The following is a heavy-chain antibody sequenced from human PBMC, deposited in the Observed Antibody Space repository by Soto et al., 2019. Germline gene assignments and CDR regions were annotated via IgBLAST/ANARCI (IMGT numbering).Heavy chain of an antibody. V-gene: IGHV3-23*01. D-gene: IGHD1-26*01. CDR1: GFTLRNYS. CDR3: AKATNDYKWDNRPPFDS. J-gene: IGHJ4*02. Sequence: GGSLRLSCEASGFTLRNYSITWIRQAPWKGLEWVSLISANDVGTYYAESVKTRFTISTDQSRNTVYLQMDSLRADDTAIYYCAKATNDYKWDNRPPFDSWGQVILVSGSS. CDR2: ISANDVGT.